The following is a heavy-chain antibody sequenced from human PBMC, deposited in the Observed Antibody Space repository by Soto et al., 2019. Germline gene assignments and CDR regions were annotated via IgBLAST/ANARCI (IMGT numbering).Heavy chain of an antibody. CDR1: GGSFSGYY. Sequence: QVQLQQWGAGLLKPSETLSLTCAVYGGSFSGYYWSWIRQPPGKGLEWIGEIKHSGSTNYNPSLKSRVTISVDTSKNQFSLKLSSVTAADTAVYYCARGYGDYYWGQGTLVTVSS. CDR2: IKHSGST. D-gene: IGHD4-17*01. V-gene: IGHV4-34*01. CDR3: ARGYGDYY. J-gene: IGHJ4*02.